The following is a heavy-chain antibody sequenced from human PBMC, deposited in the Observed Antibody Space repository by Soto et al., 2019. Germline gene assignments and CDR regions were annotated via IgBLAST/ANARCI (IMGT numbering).Heavy chain of an antibody. CDR2: INHSGST. CDR3: ARGRILLWFGELLALDYYYGMDV. D-gene: IGHD3-10*01. V-gene: IGHV4-34*01. J-gene: IGHJ6*02. Sequence: SETLSLTCAVYGGSFSGYYWSWIRQPPGKGLEWIGEINHSGSTNYNPSLKSRVTISVDTSKNQFSLKLSSVTAADTAVYYCARGRILLWFGELLALDYYYGMDVWGQGTTVTVSS. CDR1: GGSFSGYY.